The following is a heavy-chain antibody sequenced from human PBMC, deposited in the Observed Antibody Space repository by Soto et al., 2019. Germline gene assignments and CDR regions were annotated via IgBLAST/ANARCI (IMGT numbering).Heavy chain of an antibody. CDR3: ARADPRHYYMDV. V-gene: IGHV1-8*01. CDR2: VNPGSGYK. Sequence: QVQLVQSGAEVKKPGASVKVSCKASGYVFPSYDISWVRQAPGHGLEWLGWVNPGSGYKGYAQKFQGRVTMTRNMSISTVYMELSSLRSEVTAVYYCARADPRHYYMDVWGKRTTVIVSS. J-gene: IGHJ6*03. CDR1: GYVFPSYD.